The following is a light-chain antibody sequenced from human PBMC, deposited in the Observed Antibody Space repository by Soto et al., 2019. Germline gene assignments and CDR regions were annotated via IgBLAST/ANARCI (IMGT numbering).Light chain of an antibody. J-gene: IGLJ1*01. V-gene: IGLV2-14*01. CDR2: DVS. CDR3: SSYTSSSTYV. CDR1: SSDVGGYNY. Sequence: QSVLTQPASVSGSSGQSITISCTGTSSDVGGYNYVSWYQQHPGKAPKLMIYDVSNRPSGVSNRFSGSKSGNTASLTISGLQAEDEADYYCSSYTSSSTYVFGTGTKLTVL.